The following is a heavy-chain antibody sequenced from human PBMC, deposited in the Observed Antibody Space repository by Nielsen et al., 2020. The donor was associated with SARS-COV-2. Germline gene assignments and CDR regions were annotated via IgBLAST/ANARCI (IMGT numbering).Heavy chain of an antibody. D-gene: IGHD3-16*02. Sequence: GESLKISCAASGFTFNIYAMSWVRQAPGKGLEWVSAISGSGGSTYYADSVKGRFTISRDNSKNTLYLQMNSLRAEDTAVYYCAKAAYMITFGGVIAPFDYWGQGTLVTVSS. V-gene: IGHV3-23*01. J-gene: IGHJ4*02. CDR3: AKAAYMITFGGVIAPFDY. CDR1: GFTFNIYA. CDR2: ISGSGGST.